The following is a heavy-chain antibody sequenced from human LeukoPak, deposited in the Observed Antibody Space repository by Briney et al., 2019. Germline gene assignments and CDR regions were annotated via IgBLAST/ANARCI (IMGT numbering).Heavy chain of an antibody. V-gene: IGHV1-69*01. J-gene: IGHJ4*02. CDR3: ARVLIAAAGYYFDY. D-gene: IGHD6-13*01. Sequence: GASVKVSCKASGGTFSSYAISWVRQAPGQGLEWMGGIIPIFGTANYAQKFQGRVTITADESTSTAYMELSSLKASDTAMYYCARVLIAAAGYYFDYWGQGTLVTVSS. CDR1: GGTFSSYA. CDR2: IIPIFGTA.